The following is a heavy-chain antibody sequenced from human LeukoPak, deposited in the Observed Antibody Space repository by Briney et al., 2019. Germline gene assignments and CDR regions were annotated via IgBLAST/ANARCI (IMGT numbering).Heavy chain of an antibody. V-gene: IGHV4-59*01. CDR2: IYYSGST. Sequence: SETLSLTCTVSGGSISSYYWSWIRQPPGKGLEWIGYIYYSGSTNYNPSLKSRVTISVDTSKKQFSLKLSSVTAADTAVYYCARARFSSGWYFDYWGQGTLVTVSS. J-gene: IGHJ4*02. D-gene: IGHD6-19*01. CDR3: ARARFSSGWYFDY. CDR1: GGSISSYY.